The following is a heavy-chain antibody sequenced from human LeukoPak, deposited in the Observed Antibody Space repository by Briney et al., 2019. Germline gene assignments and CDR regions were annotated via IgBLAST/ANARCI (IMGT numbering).Heavy chain of an antibody. V-gene: IGHV4-4*09. CDR1: GGSISSYY. Sequence: SETLSLTCTVSGGSISSYYWSWIWQPPGKGLEWIGYIYTSGSTNYNPSLKSRVTISVDTSKNQFSLKLSSVTAADTAVYYCARRGRITMVRGVIGKNAFDIWGQGTMVTVSS. J-gene: IGHJ3*02. CDR2: IYTSGST. CDR3: ARRGRITMVRGVIGKNAFDI. D-gene: IGHD3-10*01.